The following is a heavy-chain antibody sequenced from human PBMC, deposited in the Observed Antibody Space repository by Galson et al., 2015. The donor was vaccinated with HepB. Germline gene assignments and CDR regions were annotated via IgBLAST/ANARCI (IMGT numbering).Heavy chain of an antibody. V-gene: IGHV3-30-3*01. CDR2: ISYDGSNK. D-gene: IGHD5-12*01. CDR1: GFTFSSYA. J-gene: IGHJ4*02. CDR3: ARGRGGHTGYDYFDY. Sequence: SLRLSCAASGFTFSSYAMHWVRQAPGKGLEWVAVISYDGSNKYYADSVKGRFTISRDNSKNTLYLQMNSLRAEDTAVYYCARGRGGHTGYDYFDYWGQGTPVTVSS.